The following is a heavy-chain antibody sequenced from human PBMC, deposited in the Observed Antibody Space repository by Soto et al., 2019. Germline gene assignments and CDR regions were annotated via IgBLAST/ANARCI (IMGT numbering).Heavy chain of an antibody. J-gene: IGHJ4*02. Sequence: SVKVSCKASGFTFTSSAVQWVRQARGQRLEWIGWIVVGSGNTNYAQKFQERDTINRDMSTSTTYIELSSLRSEDTAVYYCAAEDGYYDTSGSIWGQGTLVTVSS. CDR2: IVVGSGNT. D-gene: IGHD3-22*01. CDR3: AAEDGYYDTSGSI. CDR1: GFTFTSSA. V-gene: IGHV1-58*01.